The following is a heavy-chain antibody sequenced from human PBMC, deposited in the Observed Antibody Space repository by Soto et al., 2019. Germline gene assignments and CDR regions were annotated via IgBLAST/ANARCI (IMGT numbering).Heavy chain of an antibody. CDR3: ARSTTVTTSYYYYYYYMAV. V-gene: IGHV3-48*01. CDR1: GFTFSTYS. J-gene: IGHJ6*03. D-gene: IGHD4-17*01. CDR2: ISSSSSTM. Sequence: GGSLRLSCAASGFTFSTYSMNWVRQAPGKGLEWVSYISSSSSTMYYADSVKGRFTISRDNAKNSLYLQMNSLRAEDTAVYYCARSTTVTTSYYYYYYYMAVWGKGTTVTVSS.